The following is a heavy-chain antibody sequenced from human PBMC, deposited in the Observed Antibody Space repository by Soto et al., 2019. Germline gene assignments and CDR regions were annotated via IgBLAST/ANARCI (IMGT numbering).Heavy chain of an antibody. CDR3: SRYNDYDDYGHSFDI. J-gene: IGHJ3*02. CDR1: GFSIDTYG. Sequence: QVRLVESGGGVAQPGTSLRLSCAASGFSIDTYGMHWVRQAPGKGLEWVADIWYDGSKKYYVDSVKGRFTIYRDNSKNEVSLQMNSLRVEDTARYFCSRYNDYDDYGHSFDIWGQGTLVTVSS. V-gene: IGHV3-33*01. CDR2: IWYDGSKK. D-gene: IGHD4-17*01.